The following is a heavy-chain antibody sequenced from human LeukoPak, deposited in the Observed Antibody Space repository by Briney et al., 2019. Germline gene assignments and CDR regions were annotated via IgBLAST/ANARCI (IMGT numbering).Heavy chain of an antibody. V-gene: IGHV3-15*01. J-gene: IGHJ4*02. CDR1: GFTFSNAW. CDR3: AKDRCGGGSCPFDY. Sequence: GGSLRLSCAASGFTFSNAWMSWVRQAPGKGLEWVGRIKSKTDGGTTDYAAPVKGRFTISRDDSKNTLYLQMNSLRAEDTAVYYCAKDRCGGGSCPFDYWGQGTLVTVSS. D-gene: IGHD2-15*01. CDR2: IKSKTDGGTT.